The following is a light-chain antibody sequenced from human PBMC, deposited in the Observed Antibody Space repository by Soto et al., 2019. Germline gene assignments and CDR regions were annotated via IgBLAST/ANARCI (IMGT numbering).Light chain of an antibody. CDR3: SSYTSTSTPCV. CDR1: SSDVGGYNY. CDR2: EVS. Sequence: QSALTQPASVSGSPGQSITISCTGTSSDVGGYNYVSWYQLHPGKAPKLIIYEVSHRPSGASNHFSGYKSGNTASLTISGLQAEDEPDYYCSSYTSTSTPCVFGTGTKVTVL. V-gene: IGLV2-14*01. J-gene: IGLJ1*01.